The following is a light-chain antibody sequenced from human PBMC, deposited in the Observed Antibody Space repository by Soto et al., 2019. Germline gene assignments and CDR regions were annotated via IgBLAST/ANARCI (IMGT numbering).Light chain of an antibody. J-gene: IGKJ3*01. CDR1: QSVFYSSNNKHY. CDR2: WAS. Sequence: DIVMTQTPDSLAVSLGERATINCKSSQSVFYSSNNKHYLAWYQQKPGQPPKLLIYWASTRESGVPDRFSGSGSGRDFARTISSLQAEDVAVYYCQQYYSTPFTFGPGTKVDIK. CDR3: QQYYSTPFT. V-gene: IGKV4-1*01.